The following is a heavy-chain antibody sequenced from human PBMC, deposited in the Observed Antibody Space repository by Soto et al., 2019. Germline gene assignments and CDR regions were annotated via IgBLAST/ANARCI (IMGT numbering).Heavy chain of an antibody. CDR2: IYWDDDT. V-gene: IGHV2-5*02. CDR1: GFSLSTSGVG. Sequence: QITLKESGPTLVKPTQTLTLTCTFSGFSLSTSGVGVGWIRQPPGKALEWLALIYWDDDTRYSPSLKSRLTITKDNSKNQVVLTMTNMDPVDTATYYCAHPNGYSDSYYAFDIWGQGTMVTVSS. CDR3: AHPNGYSDSYYAFDI. D-gene: IGHD5-18*01. J-gene: IGHJ3*02.